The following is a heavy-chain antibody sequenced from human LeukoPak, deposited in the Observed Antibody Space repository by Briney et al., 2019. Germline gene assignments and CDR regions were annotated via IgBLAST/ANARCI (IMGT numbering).Heavy chain of an antibody. CDR1: GFTFSSYA. D-gene: IGHD4-11*01. J-gene: IGHJ6*03. CDR2: ISYDGSNK. CDR3: ARDRSYSNYGLHYYYYYMDV. Sequence: PGRSLRLSCAASGFTFSSYAMHWVRQAPGKGLEWVAVISYDGSNKYYADSVKGRFTISRDNSKNTLYLQMNSLRAEDTAVYYCARDRSYSNYGLHYYYYYMDVWGKGTTVTVSS. V-gene: IGHV3-30-3*01.